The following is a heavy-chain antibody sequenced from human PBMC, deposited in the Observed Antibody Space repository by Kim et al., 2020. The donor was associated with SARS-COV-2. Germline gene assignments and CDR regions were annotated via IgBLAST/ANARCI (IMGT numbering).Heavy chain of an antibody. Sequence: GGSLRLSCAASGFTFSSYAMHWVRQAPGKGLEWVAVISYDGSNKYYADSVKGRFTISRDNSKNTLYLQMNSLRAEDTAVYYCARDSLFYGYSSSWTHTRYYYGMDVWGQGTTVTVSS. CDR1: GFTFSSYA. CDR3: ARDSLFYGYSSSWTHTRYYYGMDV. CDR2: ISYDGSNK. J-gene: IGHJ6*02. V-gene: IGHV3-30-3*01. D-gene: IGHD6-13*01.